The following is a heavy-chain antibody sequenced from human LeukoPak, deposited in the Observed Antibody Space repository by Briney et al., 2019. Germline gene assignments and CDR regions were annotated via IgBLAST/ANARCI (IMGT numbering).Heavy chain of an antibody. D-gene: IGHD5-18*01. CDR3: ARAGYSYGTGYYFDY. Sequence: SETLSLTCAVSGGSISNYYWSWIRLPPGKGLEWIGYIYYTGATYYNPSLKSRVTISLDTSKNQFSLKLSSVTAADAAVYYCARAGYSYGTGYYFDYWGQGALVTVSS. CDR2: IYYTGAT. V-gene: IGHV4-59*01. J-gene: IGHJ4*02. CDR1: GGSISNYY.